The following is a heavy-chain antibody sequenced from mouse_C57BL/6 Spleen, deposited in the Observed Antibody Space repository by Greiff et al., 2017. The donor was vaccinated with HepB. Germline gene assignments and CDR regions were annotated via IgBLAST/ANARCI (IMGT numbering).Heavy chain of an antibody. Sequence: EVQLQQSVAELVRPGASVKLSCTASGFNIKNPYMHWVKQRPEQGLEWIGRIDPANGNTKYAPKFQGKATITADTSSNTAYLQLSSLTSEDTAIYYVARLDWDVEVGYWGQSTTLTVSS. CDR2: IDPANGNT. CDR3: ARLDWDVEVGY. CDR1: GFNIKNPY. J-gene: IGHJ2*01. V-gene: IGHV14-3*01. D-gene: IGHD4-1*01.